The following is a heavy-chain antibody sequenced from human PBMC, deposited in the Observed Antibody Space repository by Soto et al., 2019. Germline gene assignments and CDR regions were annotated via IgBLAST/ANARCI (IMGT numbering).Heavy chain of an antibody. CDR3: ARVGLELPINFVIYCMDV. D-gene: IGHD1-7*01. J-gene: IGHJ6*02. CDR2: INPNSGGT. CDR1: GYTFTGYY. Sequence: ASVKVSCKASGYTFTGYYMHWVRQAPGQGLEWMGWINPNSGGTNYAQKFQGWVTMTRDTSISTAYMELSRLRSDDTAVYYCARVGLELPINFVIYCMDVWGQETTVTVSS. V-gene: IGHV1-2*04.